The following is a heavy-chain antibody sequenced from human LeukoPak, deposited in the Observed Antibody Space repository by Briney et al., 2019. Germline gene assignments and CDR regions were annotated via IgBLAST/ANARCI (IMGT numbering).Heavy chain of an antibody. CDR1: GFTFSDYA. CDR2: VNGRGATT. D-gene: IGHD7-27*01. CDR3: AKAPATGEGYYFYYMDV. Sequence: GGSLRLSCAASGFASGFTFSDYAVSWVRQAPGKGPEWVASVNGRGATTYYADSVRGRFTISRDNSKNTVYLQMISLGADDTAVYFCAKAPATGEGYYFYYMDVWGKGTTVTVSS. V-gene: IGHV3-23*01. J-gene: IGHJ6*03.